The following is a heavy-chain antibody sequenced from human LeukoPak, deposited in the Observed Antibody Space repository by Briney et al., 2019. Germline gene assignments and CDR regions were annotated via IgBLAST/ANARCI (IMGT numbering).Heavy chain of an antibody. Sequence: SETLSLTCTVSGGSITSYYWSWIRQPPGKGLEWIGYIYYSGSTNYNPSLKSRVIISVDTSKNQFSLKLSSVTAADTAVYYCARGVAPTGSYYYGLDVWGQGTTATVSS. D-gene: IGHD3-3*01. CDR3: ARGVAPTGSYYYGLDV. CDR2: IYYSGST. CDR1: GGSITSYY. J-gene: IGHJ6*02. V-gene: IGHV4-59*08.